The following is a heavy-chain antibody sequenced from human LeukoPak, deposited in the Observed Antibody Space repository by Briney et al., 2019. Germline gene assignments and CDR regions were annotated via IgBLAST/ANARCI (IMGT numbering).Heavy chain of an antibody. J-gene: IGHJ4*02. Sequence: GGSLRLSCAASGFTFRSYSMKWVRKAPGKGVEWVSSISSSSSYIYYADSVKGRFTISRDNAKNLLYLQMNSLRAEDTAVYYCARYSDTGYSSSWYSTPFDYWGQGTLVTVSS. CDR3: ARYSDTGYSSSWYSTPFDY. V-gene: IGHV3-21*06. D-gene: IGHD6-13*01. CDR1: GFTFRSYS. CDR2: ISSSSSYI.